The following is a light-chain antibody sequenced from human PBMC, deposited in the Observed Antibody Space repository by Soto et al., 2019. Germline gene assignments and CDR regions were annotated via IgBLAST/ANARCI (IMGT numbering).Light chain of an antibody. Sequence: QSALTQPASVSGSPGQSITISCTGNSSDVGGYNYVSWYQQHPGKAPKLMIFEVSNRPSGVSNRFSGSKSGNTASLTISGLQAEDEADYYCSSYTGFSTLYVFGTGTKLTVL. CDR1: SSDVGGYNY. J-gene: IGLJ1*01. V-gene: IGLV2-14*01. CDR3: SSYTGFSTLYV. CDR2: EVS.